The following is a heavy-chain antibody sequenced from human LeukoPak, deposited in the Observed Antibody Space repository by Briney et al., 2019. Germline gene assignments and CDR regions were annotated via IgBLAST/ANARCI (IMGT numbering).Heavy chain of an antibody. CDR3: ARDLSFDI. V-gene: IGHV1-69*13. CDR1: GYTFTSYG. J-gene: IGHJ4*02. Sequence: SVKVSCKASGYTFTSYGISWVRQAPGQGLEWMGGIIPIFGTANYAQKFQGRVTITADESTSTAYMELSSLRSEDTAVYYCARDLSFDIWGQGTLVTVSS. CDR2: IIPIFGTA. D-gene: IGHD3-3*02.